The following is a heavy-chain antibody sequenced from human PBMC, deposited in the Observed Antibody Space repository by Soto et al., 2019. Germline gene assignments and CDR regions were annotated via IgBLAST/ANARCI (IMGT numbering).Heavy chain of an antibody. V-gene: IGHV1-69*01. Sequence: QVQLVQSGAEVKKPGSSVKVSCKASGGTFSSYAISWVRQAPGQGLEWMGGIIPIFGTANYAQKFQGRVTITADESTSTAYMELSSLRSEETAVYYCARGGCAYCGGGCLPYFDYWGQGTLVTVSS. D-gene: IGHD2-21*02. CDR2: IIPIFGTA. CDR3: ARGGCAYCGGGCLPYFDY. J-gene: IGHJ4*02. CDR1: GGTFSSYA.